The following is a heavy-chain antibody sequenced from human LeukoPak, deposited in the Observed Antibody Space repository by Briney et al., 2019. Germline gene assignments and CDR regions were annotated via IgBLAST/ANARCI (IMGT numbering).Heavy chain of an antibody. CDR2: IYTSGST. D-gene: IGHD3-3*01. Sequence: PSQTLSLTCTVSGGSISSGSYYWSWIRQPAGKGLEWIGRIYTSGSTNYNPSLKSRVTISVDTSKNQFSLKLSSVTAADTAVYYCARVRDFWSGYSLYYYMDVWGKGTTVTVSS. CDR1: GGSISSGSYY. J-gene: IGHJ6*03. V-gene: IGHV4-61*02. CDR3: ARVRDFWSGYSLYYYMDV.